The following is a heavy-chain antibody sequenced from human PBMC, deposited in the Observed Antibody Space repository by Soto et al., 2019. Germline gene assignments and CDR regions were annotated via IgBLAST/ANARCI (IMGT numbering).Heavy chain of an antibody. CDR1: GDSISSYY. V-gene: IGHV4-59*08. D-gene: IGHD3-16*01. Sequence: XXTLSLPFTVSGDSISSYYWRWIPQPPGKRLEWIAYIYYSGTTNYNPSLKSRATISLDTSKNQFSLKLSSVTAADTAVYYCARHYAYSSGWYDAWGQGTLVTVSS. CDR3: ARHYAYSSGWYDA. CDR2: IYYSGTT. J-gene: IGHJ5*02.